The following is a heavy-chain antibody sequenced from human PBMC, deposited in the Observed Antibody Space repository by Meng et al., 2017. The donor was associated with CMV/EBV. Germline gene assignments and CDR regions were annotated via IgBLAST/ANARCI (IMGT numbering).Heavy chain of an antibody. CDR3: ARVYPRPSRVVVPPGAYYYYGMDV. CDR1: GYTFTSYY. J-gene: IGHJ6*02. V-gene: IGHV1-46*01. D-gene: IGHD3-22*01. CDR2: INPSGGST. Sequence: ASVKVSCKASGYTFTSYYMHWVRQAPGQGLEWMRIINPSGGSTSYAQKFQGRVTMTTDTSTSTAYMELRSLRSDDTAVYYCARVYPRPSRVVVPPGAYYYYGMDVWGQGTTVTVSS.